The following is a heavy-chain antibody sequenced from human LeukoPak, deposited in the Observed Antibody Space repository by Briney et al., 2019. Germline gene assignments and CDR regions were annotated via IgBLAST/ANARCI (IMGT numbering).Heavy chain of an antibody. J-gene: IGHJ6*02. CDR3: ARDDPPYYYYGMDV. CDR1: GYTFTGYY. CDR2: INPNSGGT. Sequence: ASVKVSCKASGYTFTGYYMHWVRQAPGQGLEWMGWINPNSGGTNYAQKFQGRVTMTRDTSISTAYMELSRPRSDDTAVYYCARDDPPYYYYGMDVWGQGTTVTVSS. V-gene: IGHV1-2*02.